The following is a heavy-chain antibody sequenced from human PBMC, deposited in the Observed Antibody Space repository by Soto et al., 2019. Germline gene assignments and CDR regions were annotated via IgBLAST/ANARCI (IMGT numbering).Heavy chain of an antibody. CDR2: IDPSDSYT. CDR1: GYSFTSYW. Sequence: GESLKISCKGSGYSFTSYWISWVRQMPGKGLEWMGRIDPSDSYTNYSPSFQGHVTISADKSISTAYRQWSSLKASDTAMYCCDRLFSGSWSYCYGMDDWGQGTTVTLSS. CDR3: DRLFSGSWSYCYGMDD. D-gene: IGHD6-13*01. V-gene: IGHV5-10-1*01. J-gene: IGHJ6*02.